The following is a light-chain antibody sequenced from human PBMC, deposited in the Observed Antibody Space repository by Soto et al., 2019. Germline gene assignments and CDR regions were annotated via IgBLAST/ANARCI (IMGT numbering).Light chain of an antibody. CDR2: DAS. Sequence: EIVLTQSPATLSLSPGERATLSCRASQSVSSYLAWYQQKPGQAPRLLIYDASNRATGIPARFSGSGSGTDFTLTISSLEPEDFAVYYCQQRSNWPPVWGFGQGTKLEIK. V-gene: IGKV3-11*01. CDR3: QQRSNWPPVWG. J-gene: IGKJ2*03. CDR1: QSVSSY.